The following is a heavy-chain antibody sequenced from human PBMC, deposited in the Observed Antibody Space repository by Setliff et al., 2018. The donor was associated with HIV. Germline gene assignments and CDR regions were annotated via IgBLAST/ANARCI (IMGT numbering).Heavy chain of an antibody. CDR3: ATDDYNGDSFDN. D-gene: IGHD4-4*01. CDR2: SNPNTGGT. J-gene: IGHJ4*02. V-gene: IGHV1-2*02. CDR1: GYMFNIYY. Sequence: ASVKVSCKTSGYMFNIYYMHWVRQVPGQGLEWMGWSNPNTGGTKYAQKFQGRVTLTRDTSISTAYMEVSNLRSDDTAVYYCATDDYNGDSFDNWGQGTLVTVSS.